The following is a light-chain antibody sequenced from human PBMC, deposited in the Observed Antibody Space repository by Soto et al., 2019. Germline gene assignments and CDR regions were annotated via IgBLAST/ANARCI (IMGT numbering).Light chain of an antibody. V-gene: IGKV3-20*01. CDR1: QSVSRSY. Sequence: EIVLTQSPGTLSLSPGERATLSCRASQSVSRSYLAWYQQKPGQAPRLLIYGASSRATDIPDRFSGSGSGTDFTLTISRLEPEDFPVYYCQQYGSSSWTFGQGTKVEIK. J-gene: IGKJ1*01. CDR2: GAS. CDR3: QQYGSSSWT.